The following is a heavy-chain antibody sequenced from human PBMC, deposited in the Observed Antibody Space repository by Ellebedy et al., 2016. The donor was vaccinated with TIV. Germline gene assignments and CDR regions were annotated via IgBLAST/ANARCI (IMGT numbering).Heavy chain of an antibody. CDR1: GYTFTSYA. CDR3: ARDRRLLWFGELYSGPGAFDI. CDR2: INTNTGNP. V-gene: IGHV7-4-1*01. Sequence: AASVKVSCKASGYTFTSYAMNWVRQAPGQGLEWMGWINTNTGNPTYAQGFTGRFVFSLDSSVSTAYLQIGSLRAEDTAVYYCARDRRLLWFGELYSGPGAFDIWGQGTMVTVSS. D-gene: IGHD3-10*01. J-gene: IGHJ3*02.